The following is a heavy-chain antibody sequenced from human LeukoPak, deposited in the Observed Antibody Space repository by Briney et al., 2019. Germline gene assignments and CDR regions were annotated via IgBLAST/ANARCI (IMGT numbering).Heavy chain of an antibody. V-gene: IGHV3-74*01. CDR3: ARVGSSWSFDY. D-gene: IGHD6-13*01. J-gene: IGHJ4*02. CDR1: GFTFSSYW. CDR2: INSDGSTT. Sequence: GGSLRLSCPASGFTFSSYWMHWVRQAPGKGLVWVSRINSDGSTTSYADSVKGRFTISRDNAKNTLYLQMNSLRAEDTAVYYCARVGSSWSFDYWGQGTLVTVSS.